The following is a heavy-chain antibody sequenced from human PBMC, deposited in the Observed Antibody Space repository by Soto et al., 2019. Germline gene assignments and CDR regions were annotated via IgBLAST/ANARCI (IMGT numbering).Heavy chain of an antibody. CDR2: IYYSGTT. J-gene: IGHJ4*02. CDR3: ERHWLLPVGGYYYDY. V-gene: IGHV4-39*01. CDR1: GGSISSSNYY. D-gene: IGHD6-19*01. Sequence: PSETLSLTCTVSGGSISSSNYYCGWIRQPPGKVLEWIGSIYYSGTTYYNPSLRSRVTISEDTSKNQFSLKVGSATAADTAVYYCERHWLLPVGGYYYDYWSQGTMVTVSS.